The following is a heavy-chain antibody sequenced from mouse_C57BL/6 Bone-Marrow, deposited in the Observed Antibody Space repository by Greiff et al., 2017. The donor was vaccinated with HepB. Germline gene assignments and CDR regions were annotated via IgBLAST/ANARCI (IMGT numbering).Heavy chain of an antibody. V-gene: IGHV1-15*01. J-gene: IGHJ2*01. CDR1: GYTFTDYE. Sequence: QVQLQQSGAELVRPGASVTLSCKASGYTFTDYEMHWVKQTPVHGLEWIGAIDPETGGTAYNQKFKGKAILTADKSSSTAYMELRSLTSEDSAVYYCTREPLYFNYWGQGTTLTVSS. CDR3: TREPLYFNY. CDR2: IDPETGGT.